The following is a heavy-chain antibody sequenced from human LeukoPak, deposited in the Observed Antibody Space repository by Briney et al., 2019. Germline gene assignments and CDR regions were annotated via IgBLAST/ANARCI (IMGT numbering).Heavy chain of an antibody. V-gene: IGHV3-23*01. Sequence: GGSLRLSCAASGFTSSSYWMNWVRQAPGKGLEWVSAISGSGGTTLYADSVKGRFTISRDNSKSTLYLQMNSLRAEDTAVYYCAKDQGIQLWLKYFQHWGQGTLVTVSS. CDR1: GFTSSSYW. CDR2: ISGSGGTT. D-gene: IGHD5-18*01. J-gene: IGHJ1*01. CDR3: AKDQGIQLWLKYFQH.